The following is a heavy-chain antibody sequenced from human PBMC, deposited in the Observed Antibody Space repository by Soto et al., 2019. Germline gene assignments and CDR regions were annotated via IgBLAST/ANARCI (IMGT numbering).Heavy chain of an antibody. V-gene: IGHV3-74*01. CDR1: GFTFSSYW. D-gene: IGHD1-26*01. Sequence: EVQLVESGGGLVQTGGSLRLSCAASGFTFSSYWMHWVRQAPGKGLVWVSRINSDGSATSYADSVKGRFTISRDNAKNTLYLQMNSLRAEDTAVYYCARGGSLNWYFDLWGRGTLVTVSS. J-gene: IGHJ2*01. CDR2: INSDGSAT. CDR3: ARGGSLNWYFDL.